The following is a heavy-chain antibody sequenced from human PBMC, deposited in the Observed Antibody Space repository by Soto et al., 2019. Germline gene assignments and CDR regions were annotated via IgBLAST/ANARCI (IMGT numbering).Heavy chain of an antibody. CDR3: ARALPLTIFGVVRTYYGMDV. J-gene: IGHJ6*02. D-gene: IGHD3-3*01. Sequence: GGSLRLSCAASGFTFSSYEMNWVRQAPGKGLEWVSYISSSGSTIYYADSVKGRFTISRDNAKNSLYLQMNSLRAEDTAVYYCARALPLTIFGVVRTYYGMDVWGQGTTVTVSS. CDR1: GFTFSSYE. CDR2: ISSSGSTI. V-gene: IGHV3-48*03.